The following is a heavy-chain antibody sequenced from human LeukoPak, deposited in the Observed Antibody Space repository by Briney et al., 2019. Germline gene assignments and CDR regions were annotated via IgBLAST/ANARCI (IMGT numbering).Heavy chain of an antibody. CDR3: ARDRSRYCSGGSCYHDY. CDR1: GFTFDDYG. V-gene: IGHV3-20*04. D-gene: IGHD2-15*01. CDR2: INSDGINT. J-gene: IGHJ4*02. Sequence: GGSLRLSCAASGFTFDDYGMSWVRHAPGKGLEWVSRINSDGINTSYADSVKGRFTISRDNAKNSLYLQMNSLRAEGTAVYYCARDRSRYCSGGSCYHDYWGQGTLVTVSS.